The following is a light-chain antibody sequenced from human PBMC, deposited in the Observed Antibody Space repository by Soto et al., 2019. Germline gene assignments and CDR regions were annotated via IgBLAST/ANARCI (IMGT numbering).Light chain of an antibody. CDR3: QQYGRPPLT. CDR1: QSVSSSY. J-gene: IGKJ3*01. V-gene: IGKV3-20*01. CDR2: GAS. Sequence: EIVLTQSPGTLSLSPGERATLSCRASQSVSSSYLAWYQQKPGQAPRLLIYGASSRATGIPDRFSGSGSGTDFTLTISRLEPEDFAVYYCQQYGRPPLTFCPGTQVDIE.